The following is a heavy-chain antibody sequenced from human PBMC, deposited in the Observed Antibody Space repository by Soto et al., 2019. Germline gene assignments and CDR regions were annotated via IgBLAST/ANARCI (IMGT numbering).Heavy chain of an antibody. Sequence: PSATLSLSCTVSGGSTSSSSSYLGWIRQPPGNGLEWIGSIYSSGSTYYNLSRKSRVTISVDTSKNQSSMKLRSVNAAGTAVYYCATHGRPLYSYSPSFDYWGKGTLVTVS. D-gene: IGHD5-18*01. CDR2: IYSSGST. CDR1: GGSTSSSSSY. J-gene: IGHJ4*02. CDR3: ATHGRPLYSYSPSFDY. V-gene: IGHV4-39*01.